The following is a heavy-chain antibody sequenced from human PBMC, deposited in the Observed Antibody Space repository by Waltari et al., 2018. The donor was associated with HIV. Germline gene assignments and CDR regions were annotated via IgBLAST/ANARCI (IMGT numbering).Heavy chain of an antibody. CDR3: ARERGGYCSGTTCSNAFDI. CDR2: ISSSSSTI. CDR1: GFTFDNYI. D-gene: IGHD2-2*01. J-gene: IGHJ3*02. V-gene: IGHV3-48*04. Sequence: GGSLRLSCAASGFTFDNYIMNWVRQAPGRGLEWVSYISSSSSTIYYADSVKGRFTISRDNAKNSLYLQMDSLRAEDTAVYYCARERGGYCSGTTCSNAFDIWGQGTMVTVSS.